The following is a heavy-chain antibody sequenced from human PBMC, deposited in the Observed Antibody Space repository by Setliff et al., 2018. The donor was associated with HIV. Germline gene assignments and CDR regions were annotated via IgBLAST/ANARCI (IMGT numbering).Heavy chain of an antibody. CDR3: ARFCSGGSCPGY. V-gene: IGHV4-59*11. CDR1: GGSITSHY. J-gene: IGHJ4*02. CDR2: ISYSGSP. Sequence: LSLTCSVSGGSITSHYWTWIRQPPGKGLEWIGVISYSGSPHYNPSLKSRVTIGMDTSKNQVSLTLSSVTAVDTAVYYCARFCSGGSCPGYWGQGTLVTVSS. D-gene: IGHD2-15*01.